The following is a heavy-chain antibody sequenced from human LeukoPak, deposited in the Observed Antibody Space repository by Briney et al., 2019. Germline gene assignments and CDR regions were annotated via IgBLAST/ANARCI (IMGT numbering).Heavy chain of an antibody. V-gene: IGHV4-39*07. CDR3: AREDYYYDSSGYASPEWFDP. CDR2: IYYSGST. CDR1: GGSISSSSYY. Sequence: PSETLSLTCTVSGGSISSSSYYWGWIRQPPGKGLEWIGSIYYSGSTYYNPSLKSRVTISVDTSKNQFSLKLSSVTAADTAVYYCAREDYYYDSSGYASPEWFDPWGQGTLVTVSS. J-gene: IGHJ5*02. D-gene: IGHD3-22*01.